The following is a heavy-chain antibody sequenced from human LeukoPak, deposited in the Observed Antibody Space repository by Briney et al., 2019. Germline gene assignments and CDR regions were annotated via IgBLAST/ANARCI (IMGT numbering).Heavy chain of an antibody. Sequence: GRSLRLSCAASGFTFSSYAMHWVRQAPGKGLEWVAVISYDGSNKYYADSVKGRFTVSRDNSKNTLYLQMNSLRAEDTAVYYCTRDHLLTGYFSAYWGQGTLVTVSS. CDR2: ISYDGSNK. V-gene: IGHV3-30*04. J-gene: IGHJ4*02. CDR1: GFTFSSYA. CDR3: TRDHLLTGYFSAY. D-gene: IGHD3-9*01.